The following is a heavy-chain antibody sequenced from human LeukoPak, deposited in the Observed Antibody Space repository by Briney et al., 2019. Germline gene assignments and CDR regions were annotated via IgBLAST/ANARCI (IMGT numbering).Heavy chain of an antibody. Sequence: TSETLSLTCTVSGGSISSYYWSWIRQPPGKGLEWIGEINHSGSTNYNPSLKSRVTISVDTSKNQFSLKLSSVTAADTAVYYCARGVEMATISEGYYFDYWGQGTLVTVSS. CDR2: INHSGST. V-gene: IGHV4-34*01. D-gene: IGHD5-24*01. J-gene: IGHJ4*02. CDR3: ARGVEMATISEGYYFDY. CDR1: GGSISSYY.